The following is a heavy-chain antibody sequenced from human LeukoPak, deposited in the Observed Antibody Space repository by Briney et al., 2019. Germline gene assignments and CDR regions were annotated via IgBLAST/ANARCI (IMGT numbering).Heavy chain of an antibody. J-gene: IGHJ1*01. Sequence: GGSLRLSCAASGFTFSSYAMHWVRQAPGKGLEWVAVISYDGSNKYYADSVKGRFTISRDNSKNTLYLQMNGLRAEDTAVYYCARDPYGSGKGQYFQHWGQGTLVTVSS. CDR2: ISYDGSNK. D-gene: IGHD3-10*01. CDR1: GFTFSSYA. V-gene: IGHV3-30-3*01. CDR3: ARDPYGSGKGQYFQH.